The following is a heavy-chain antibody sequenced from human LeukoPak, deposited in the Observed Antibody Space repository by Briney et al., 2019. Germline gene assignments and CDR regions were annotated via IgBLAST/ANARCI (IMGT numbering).Heavy chain of an antibody. J-gene: IGHJ6*03. D-gene: IGHD1-26*01. CDR2: INHSGGT. V-gene: IGHV4-34*01. Sequence: SETLSLTCAVYGGSFSGYYWSWIRQPPGKGLEWSGEINHSGGTNYNPSLKSRVTISVDTSKNQFSLKLSSVTAAHTAVYYCARVGRIGSGYSYYYYMGVWGKGTTVTVSS. CDR3: ARVGRIGSGYSYYYYMGV. CDR1: GGSFSGYY.